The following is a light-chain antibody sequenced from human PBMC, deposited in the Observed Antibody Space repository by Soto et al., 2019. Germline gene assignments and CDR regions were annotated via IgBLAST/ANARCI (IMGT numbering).Light chain of an antibody. Sequence: DIQMTPPPSSLSASVGDRVTITCRASQSITTSLSWYQQKPGKAPKVLIYGASNLQGGVPARFSGSGSGTDFTLTISSLQPEDFAAYYCQQSYSTPFTFGRGTRVDIK. CDR2: GAS. CDR3: QQSYSTPFT. J-gene: IGKJ3*01. V-gene: IGKV1-39*01. CDR1: QSITTS.